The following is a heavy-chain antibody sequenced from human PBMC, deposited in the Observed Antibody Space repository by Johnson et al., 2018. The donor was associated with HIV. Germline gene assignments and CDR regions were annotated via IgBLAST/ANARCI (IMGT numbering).Heavy chain of an antibody. CDR1: GFTFDDYG. CDR2: ISYDGSKR. J-gene: IGHJ3*02. V-gene: IGHV3-30*03. D-gene: IGHD4-23*01. Sequence: QVQLVESGGGVVRPGGSLRLSCAASGFTFDDYGMSWVRQAPGKGLEWVAVISYDGSKRYYADSVRGRFTISRDNSKNTLYLQVNGLRVEDTAVFYCASGEDYCGNYGALDIWGQGTMVTVSS. CDR3: ASGEDYCGNYGALDI.